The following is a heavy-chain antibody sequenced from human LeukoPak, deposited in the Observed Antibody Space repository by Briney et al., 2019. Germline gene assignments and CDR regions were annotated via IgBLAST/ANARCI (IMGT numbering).Heavy chain of an antibody. CDR3: AKRGTGVAFDI. CDR1: GYTFSGYY. J-gene: IGHJ3*02. D-gene: IGHD1-1*01. V-gene: IGHV1-2*02. Sequence: ASVKVSCKASGYTFSGYYIYWVRQAPGQGLEWMGWINPNSGGTNYAQKFQGRVTMTRDTSISTAYMDLSRLRSDDTAVYFCAKRGTGVAFDIWGQGTMVTVSS. CDR2: INPNSGGT.